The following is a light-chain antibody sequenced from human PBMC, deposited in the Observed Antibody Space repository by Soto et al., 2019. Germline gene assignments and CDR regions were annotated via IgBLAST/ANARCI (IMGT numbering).Light chain of an antibody. CDR1: QRISAY. Sequence: DIQMTQSPSSLSAYVGDRVTITYRASQRISAYLNWYQHKPGKTPRLLIYTASSLQSAAPSRFCGSGSEKHFTHPISSRQPEDFATYYCQQRYNKPLTFGGGTKVDI. V-gene: IGKV1-39*01. CDR3: QQRYNKPLT. J-gene: IGKJ4*01. CDR2: TAS.